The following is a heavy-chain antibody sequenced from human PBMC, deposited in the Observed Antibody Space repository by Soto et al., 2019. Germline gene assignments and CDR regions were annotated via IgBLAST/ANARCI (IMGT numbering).Heavy chain of an antibody. Sequence: SETLSLTCAVSGGSISSGGYSWSWIRQPPGKGLEWIGYIYHSGSTYYNPSLKSRVTISVDRSKNQFSLKLSSVTAADTAVYYCARGPNWFDPWGQGTLVTVSA. V-gene: IGHV4-30-2*01. CDR2: IYHSGST. CDR1: GGSISSGGYS. CDR3: ARGPNWFDP. J-gene: IGHJ5*02.